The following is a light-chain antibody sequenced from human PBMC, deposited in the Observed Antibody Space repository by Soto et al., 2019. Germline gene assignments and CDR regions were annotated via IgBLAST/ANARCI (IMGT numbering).Light chain of an antibody. Sequence: SVLTQPPSVSGAPGQRVAISCTGSSSNIGAGYDVHWYQQLPGTAPKLLIYRNSNRPSGVPDRFSGSKSGTSASLAITGLQAEDEADYYCQSYDSSLSGWVFGGGTKLTVL. CDR1: SSNIGAGYD. CDR2: RNS. CDR3: QSYDSSLSGWV. J-gene: IGLJ3*02. V-gene: IGLV1-40*01.